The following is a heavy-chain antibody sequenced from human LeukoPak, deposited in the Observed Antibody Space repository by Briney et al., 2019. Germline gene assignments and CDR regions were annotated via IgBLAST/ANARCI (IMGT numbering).Heavy chain of an antibody. J-gene: IGHJ4*02. D-gene: IGHD3-10*01. CDR2: NYQSGNN. CDR3: ARDRGYYGSKSYSQGSYFDY. V-gene: IGHV4-61*01. CDR1: GDFVSSGSYY. Sequence: PSETLSLTCTVSGDFVSSGSYYWSSLRQPPGKGLEWIAYNYQSGNNNYNPSLESRVTISVDTSKNQFSLTLTSVTAADTAVYYCARDRGYYGSKSYSQGSYFDYWGRGSLVTVSS.